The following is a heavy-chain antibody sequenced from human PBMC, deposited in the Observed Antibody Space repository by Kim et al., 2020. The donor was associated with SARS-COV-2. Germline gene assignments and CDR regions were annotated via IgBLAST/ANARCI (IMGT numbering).Heavy chain of an antibody. V-gene: IGHV3-9*01. D-gene: IGHD3-10*01. Sequence: GGSLRLSCAASGFTFDDYAMHWVRQAPGKGLEWVSGISWNSGTIGYADSVKGRFTISRDNAKNSLDLQMNSLRTEDTALYYCAKSKITMFQGVSYVMDV. CDR2: ISWNSGTI. J-gene: IGHJ6*01. CDR1: GFTFDDYA. CDR3: AKSKITMFQGVSYVMDV.